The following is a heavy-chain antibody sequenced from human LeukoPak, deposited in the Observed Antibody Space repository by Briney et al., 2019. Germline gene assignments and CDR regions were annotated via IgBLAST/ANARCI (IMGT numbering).Heavy chain of an antibody. J-gene: IGHJ4*02. V-gene: IGHV3-30*18. CDR2: ISYDGSNK. D-gene: IGHD7-27*01. Sequence: HTGGSLRLSCAASGFTFSSYGMHWVRRAPGKGLEWVAVISYDGSNKYYADSVKGRFTISRDNSKNTLYLQMNSLRAEDTAVYYCAKDAPTLGIEGSFDYWRQGTLVTVSS. CDR3: AKDAPTLGIEGSFDY. CDR1: GFTFSSYG.